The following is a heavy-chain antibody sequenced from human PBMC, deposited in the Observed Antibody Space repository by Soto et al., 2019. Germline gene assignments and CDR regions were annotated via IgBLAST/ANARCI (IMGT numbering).Heavy chain of an antibody. CDR3: ARDGCTSATCDVYGMDV. Sequence: GGSLRLSCAASGFTFSSYWMSWVRQAPGKGLVWVANIKGDGSERHYVDSVKGRLIISRDNAKNSLFLQMNSLGVEDTAVYYCARDGCTSATCDVYGMDVWGQGTTVTVSS. V-gene: IGHV3-7*03. D-gene: IGHD2-2*01. CDR2: IKGDGSER. CDR1: GFTFSSYW. J-gene: IGHJ6*02.